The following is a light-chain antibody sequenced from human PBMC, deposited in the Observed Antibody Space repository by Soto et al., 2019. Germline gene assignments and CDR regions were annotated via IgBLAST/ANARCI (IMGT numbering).Light chain of an antibody. J-gene: IGKJ1*01. CDR2: GAA. CDR3: QQYHNWPA. V-gene: IGKV3-15*01. Sequence: ETVMTQSPATLSVSPGERATLSCRASQSVFSSLAWYQHKPGQAPRLPIYGAATRATGIPARFSGSGSGTEFTLTISSLQSDDIAVYYCQQYHNWPAFGQGTKVEIK. CDR1: QSVFSS.